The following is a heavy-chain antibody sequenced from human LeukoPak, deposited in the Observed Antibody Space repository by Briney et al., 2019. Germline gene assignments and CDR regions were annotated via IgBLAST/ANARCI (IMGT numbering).Heavy chain of an antibody. J-gene: IGHJ6*04. Sequence: ASVKVSCKASGYTFTSYDINWVRQATGQGLEWMGWMNPNSGNTGYAQKFQGRVTMTRNTSISTAYVELSSLRSEDTAVYYCARGRSSSSWSSPDVWGKGTTVTVSS. CDR3: ARGRSSSSWSSPDV. D-gene: IGHD6-13*01. CDR1: GYTFTSYD. V-gene: IGHV1-8*01. CDR2: MNPNSGNT.